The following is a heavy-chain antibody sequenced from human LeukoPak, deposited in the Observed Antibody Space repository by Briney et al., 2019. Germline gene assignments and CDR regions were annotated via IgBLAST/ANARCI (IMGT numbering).Heavy chain of an antibody. D-gene: IGHD3-22*01. CDR3: ARYHYYDSSGYYERYNWFDP. V-gene: IGHV4-31*03. CDR1: GGSISSGGYY. CDR2: IYYSGST. Sequence: SETLSLTCTVSGGSISSGGYYWSWIRPHPGQGLEWIGYIYYSGSTYYNPSLKSRVTISVDTSKNQFSLKLSSVTAADTAVYYCARYHYYDSSGYYERYNWFDPWGQGTLVTVSS. J-gene: IGHJ5*02.